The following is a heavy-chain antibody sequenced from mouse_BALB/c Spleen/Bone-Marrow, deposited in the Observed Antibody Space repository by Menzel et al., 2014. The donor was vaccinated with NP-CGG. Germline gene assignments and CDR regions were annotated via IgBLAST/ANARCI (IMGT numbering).Heavy chain of an antibody. CDR2: ISRGSSTI. CDR1: GFTFSGFG. CDR3: ARSGITTGSYWSFDI. J-gene: IGHJ1*01. Sequence: EVKLVESGGGLVQPGGSRKLSCAASGFTFSGFGMHWVRPAPEKGLEWVAYISRGSSTIYYADTVEGRFTISRDNPKNTLSLQMTSLRSEDTAMYYCARSGITTGSYWSFDIWGAGTTVTVSS. V-gene: IGHV5-17*02. D-gene: IGHD1-1*01.